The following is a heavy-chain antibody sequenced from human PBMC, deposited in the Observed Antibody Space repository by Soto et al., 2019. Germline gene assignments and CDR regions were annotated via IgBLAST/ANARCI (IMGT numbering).Heavy chain of an antibody. CDR1: GFTFSGYS. CDR2: ISSRSSSI. Sequence: PGGSLRLSCAASGFTFSGYSMNWVRQAPGKGLEWVAYISSRSSSIYYADSVKGRFTISRDDAKNSLFLQMNSLRDEDTAVYYCARDLYSRHFEPRALDVWGQGTSVTVSS. CDR3: ARDLYSRHFEPRALDV. D-gene: IGHD3-9*01. J-gene: IGHJ6*02. V-gene: IGHV3-48*02.